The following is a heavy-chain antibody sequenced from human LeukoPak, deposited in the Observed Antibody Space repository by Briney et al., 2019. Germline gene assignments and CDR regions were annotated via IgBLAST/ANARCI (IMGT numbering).Heavy chain of an antibody. V-gene: IGHV3-11*06. CDR3: ASVAGEFDY. D-gene: IGHD1-26*01. Sequence: GGSLRLSCEASGFTFSDYYMSWIRQAPGKGLEWVSYISSSSSYTNYADSVKGRFTISRDNAKNSLYLQMNSLRAEDTAVYYCASVAGEFDYWGQGTLVTVSS. CDR2: ISSSSSYT. CDR1: GFTFSDYY. J-gene: IGHJ4*02.